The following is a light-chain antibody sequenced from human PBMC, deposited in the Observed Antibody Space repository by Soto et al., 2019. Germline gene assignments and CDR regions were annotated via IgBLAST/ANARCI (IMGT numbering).Light chain of an antibody. CDR2: WAS. CDR1: HSVLYSSNNKNY. V-gene: IGKV4-1*01. Sequence: DIVMTQSPYSLAVSLGERATIKCKSIHSVLYSSNNKNYLAWYQQKPGQPPKLLIYWASTRESGVPDRFSGSGYGTDFTLTISSLQAEDVAVYYCQQYYSTHSFGQGTKVDIK. CDR3: QQYYSTHS. J-gene: IGKJ1*01.